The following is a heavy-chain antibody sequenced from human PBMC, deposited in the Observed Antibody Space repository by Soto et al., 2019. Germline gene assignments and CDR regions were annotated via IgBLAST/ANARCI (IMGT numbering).Heavy chain of an antibody. CDR3: VSFIVGATIDY. D-gene: IGHD1-26*01. CDR1: GSAFNNYW. J-gene: IGHJ4*02. V-gene: IGHV3-7*05. Sequence: EVQLVESGGGLVQPGGSLRLSCAASGSAFNNYWMSWVRQAPGKGLEWVANIKRDGSEKHYVDSVKGRFTISRDNAKNSVYLQMNSLRPEDTAVYYCVSFIVGATIDYWGRGTLVTVSS. CDR2: IKRDGSEK.